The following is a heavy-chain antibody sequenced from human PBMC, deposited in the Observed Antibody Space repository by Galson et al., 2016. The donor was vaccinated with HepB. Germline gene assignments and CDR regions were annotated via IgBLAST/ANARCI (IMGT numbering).Heavy chain of an antibody. CDR2: INTYNGNT. J-gene: IGHJ5*02. CDR3: ARDGDQHHDYWSGLNWFDP. D-gene: IGHD3-3*01. CDR1: GYNFRDYG. Sequence: SVKVSCKASGYNFRDYGISWVRQAPGQGLEWLGWINTYNGNTNYPQHLQRRVTMTTDTATRTVSMELRGLRSDDTAVYYCARDGDQHHDYWSGLNWFDPWGQGTLVSVSS. V-gene: IGHV1-18*01.